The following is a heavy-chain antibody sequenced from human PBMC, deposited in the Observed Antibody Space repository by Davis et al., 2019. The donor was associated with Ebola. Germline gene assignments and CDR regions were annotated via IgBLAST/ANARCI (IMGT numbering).Heavy chain of an antibody. CDR3: ARDGGNYVPWGLDV. J-gene: IGHJ6*02. CDR2: IYHTGTT. CDR1: GGSFSGYY. Sequence: MPSETLSLTCAVYGGSFSGYYWSWIRQPPGRTLEWLGYIYHTGTTNYNPSLKSRLSISLDTSKNQFSLKLTSVTAADTAVYYCARDGGNYVPWGLDVWGQGITVTVSS. V-gene: IGHV4-59*01. D-gene: IGHD4-11*01.